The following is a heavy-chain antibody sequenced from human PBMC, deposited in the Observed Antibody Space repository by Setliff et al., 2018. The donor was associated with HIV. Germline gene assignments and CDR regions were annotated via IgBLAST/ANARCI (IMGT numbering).Heavy chain of an antibody. CDR2: IGTAGDT. J-gene: IGHJ3*02. D-gene: IGHD3-22*01. CDR3: ARARDSSGYYPGAFDI. CDR1: GFTFSTYG. V-gene: IGHV3-13*01. Sequence: PGGSLRLSCAASGFTFSTYGMSWVRQAPGKGLEWVSAIGTAGDTYYPGSVKGRFTISRENAKNSLYLQMNSLRAGDTAVYYCARARDSSGYYPGAFDIWGQGTMVTVSS.